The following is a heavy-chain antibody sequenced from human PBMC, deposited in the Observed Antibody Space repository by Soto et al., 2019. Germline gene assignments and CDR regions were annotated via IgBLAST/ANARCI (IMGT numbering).Heavy chain of an antibody. CDR2: IQSDASKK. CDR1: GFTFSHYG. D-gene: IGHD2-2*01. Sequence: PGGSLKLSCAASGFTFSHYGMHWVRQAPGKGLEWVAAIQSDASKKYYADSVKGRFAISRDSSTDTVYLQMNTLRAEDTALYYCFRDDWCRPSCLPCWGQGILVTVSS. V-gene: IGHV3-33*01. J-gene: IGHJ4*02. CDR3: FRDDWCRPSCLPC.